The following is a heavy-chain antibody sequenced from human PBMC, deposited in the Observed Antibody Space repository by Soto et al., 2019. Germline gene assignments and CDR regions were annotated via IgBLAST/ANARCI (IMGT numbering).Heavy chain of an antibody. V-gene: IGHV2-70*13. J-gene: IGHJ6*02. CDR3: ARSIRGPRRFNGMDV. CDR1: GFSLTSPGMR. Sequence: SGPTLVNPTETLTLTCTFSGFSLTSPGMRVSWIRQPPGKALEWLALIERDDDDKYYSTSLKTRLTISKDTRKNQVVLTMANMDPADTGTYYCARSIRGPRRFNGMDVWGQGTTVTVSS. D-gene: IGHD1-20*01. CDR2: IERDDDDK.